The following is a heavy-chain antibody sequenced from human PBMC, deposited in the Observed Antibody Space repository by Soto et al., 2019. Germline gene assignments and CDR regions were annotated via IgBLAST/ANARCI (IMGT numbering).Heavy chain of an antibody. J-gene: IGHJ6*02. V-gene: IGHV1-69*13. CDR2: IIPISGTA. Sequence: ASVKVSCKASGGTFSTSTVSDSAVSWVRQAPGQGLEWMGGIIPISGTANYAQKFQGRVTITADESTNTAYMELSSVRFEDTAVYYCARVGYNYGYGYYGMDVWGQGTTVTVSS. D-gene: IGHD3-16*01. CDR3: ARVGYNYGYGYYGMDV. CDR1: GGTFSTSTVSDSA.